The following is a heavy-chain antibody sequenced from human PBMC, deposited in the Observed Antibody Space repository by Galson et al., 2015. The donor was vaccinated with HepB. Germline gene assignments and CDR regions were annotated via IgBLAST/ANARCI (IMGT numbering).Heavy chain of an antibody. CDR3: ARDLIAAAGTHWFDP. V-gene: IGHV1-69*13. J-gene: IGHJ5*02. Sequence: SVKVSCKASGGTFSSYAISWVRQAPGQGLEWMGGIIPIFGTANYAQKFQGRVTITADESTSTAYMELSSLRSEDTAVYYCARDLIAAAGTHWFDPWGQGTLVTVSS. D-gene: IGHD6-13*01. CDR1: GGTFSSYA. CDR2: IIPIFGTA.